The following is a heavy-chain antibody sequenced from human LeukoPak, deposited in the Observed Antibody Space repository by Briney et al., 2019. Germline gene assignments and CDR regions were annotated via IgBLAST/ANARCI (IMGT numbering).Heavy chain of an antibody. D-gene: IGHD1-1*01. CDR2: IYYRGDT. CDR3: ARDLARGTVDS. CDR1: GGSISSGGYF. J-gene: IGHJ4*02. Sequence: SETLSLTCTVSGGSISSGGYFWSWIRQNPGKGLEWIGYIYYRGDTYYNPSPKSRVIILVDTSKNQFSLNLTSVTAADTAVYYCARDLARGTVDSWGQGTLVIVSS. V-gene: IGHV4-31*03.